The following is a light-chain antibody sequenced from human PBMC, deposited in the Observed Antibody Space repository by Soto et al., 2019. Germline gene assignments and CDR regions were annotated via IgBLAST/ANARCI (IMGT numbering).Light chain of an antibody. J-gene: IGKJ2*01. CDR3: QQYNNWPLYT. V-gene: IGKV3-15*01. CDR2: GAS. CDR1: QDVSST. Sequence: EIVMTQSPATLSVSPGERATLSCRASQDVSSTLAWYQQKPGQPPRLLIYGASTRATGIPARFSGSGSGTEFTLIISSLQSEDFAVYFCQQYNNWPLYTFGQGTKLEIK.